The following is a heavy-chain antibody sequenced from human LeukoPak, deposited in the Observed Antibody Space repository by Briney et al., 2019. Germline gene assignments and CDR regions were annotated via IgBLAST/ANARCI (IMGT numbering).Heavy chain of an antibody. CDR1: GFTFSSYV. Sequence: PGGSLRLSCAVSGFTFSSYVLSWARQAPRQGLEWVSPITGSGGSTYYADSVKGRFSISRDNSKNTLYLQMNSLRAEDTAVYYCAKLVGGTTVTLDWGQGTLVTLSS. CDR2: ITGSGGST. D-gene: IGHD4-17*01. CDR3: AKLVGGTTVTLD. J-gene: IGHJ4*02. V-gene: IGHV3-23*01.